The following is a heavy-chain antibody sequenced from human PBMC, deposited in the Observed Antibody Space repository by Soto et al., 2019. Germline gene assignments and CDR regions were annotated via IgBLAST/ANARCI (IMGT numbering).Heavy chain of an antibody. CDR1: GYTFTSYA. CDR3: ARDGFSGERKFDY. Sequence: GSVKVSCKASGYTFTSYAMHWVRQAPGQRLEWMGWINAGNGNTKYSQKFQGRVTITRDTSASTAYMELSSLRSEDTAVYYCARDGFSGERKFDYWGQGTLVTVSS. D-gene: IGHD7-27*01. J-gene: IGHJ4*02. V-gene: IGHV1-3*01. CDR2: INAGNGNT.